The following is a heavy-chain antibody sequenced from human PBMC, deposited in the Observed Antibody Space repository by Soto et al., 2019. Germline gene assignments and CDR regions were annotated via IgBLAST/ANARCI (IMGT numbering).Heavy chain of an antibody. V-gene: IGHV4-30-2*01. D-gene: IGHD2-2*01. CDR2: MYHSGST. Sequence: QLQLQESGSGLVKPSQPRPLTGPVPGGSIRSVGYSGSGIRRPPGKGLEWIGYMYHSGSTYYNPSLKSRVTISIDRSKNQFSLKLSSVTAADTAVYYCARVPDYWGQGILVTVSS. CDR3: ARVPDY. CDR1: GGSIRSVGYS. J-gene: IGHJ4*02.